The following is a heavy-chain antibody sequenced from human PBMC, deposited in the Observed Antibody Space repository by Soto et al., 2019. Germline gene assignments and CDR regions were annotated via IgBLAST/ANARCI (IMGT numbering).Heavy chain of an antibody. J-gene: IGHJ4*02. D-gene: IGHD3-22*01. CDR3: ARSHPYYYDSSKNFDY. V-gene: IGHV1-2*04. CDR2: INPNSGGT. Sequence: ASVKVSCKASGCTFTGYYMHWVRQAPGQGLEWMGWINPNSGGTNYAQKFQGWVTMTRDTSASTAYMELSSLRSEDTAVYYCARSHPYYYDSSKNFDYWGQGTLVTVSS. CDR1: GCTFTGYY.